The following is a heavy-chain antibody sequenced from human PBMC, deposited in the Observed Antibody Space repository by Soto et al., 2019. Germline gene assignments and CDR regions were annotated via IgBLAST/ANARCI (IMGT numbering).Heavy chain of an antibody. CDR3: AKERGYGFDAFDI. V-gene: IGHV3-30*18. D-gene: IGHD5-18*01. CDR1: GFTFSSYG. J-gene: IGHJ3*02. CDR2: ISYDGSNK. Sequence: QVQLVESGGGVVQPGRSLRLSCAASGFTFSSYGMHWVRQAPGKGLEWVAIISYDGSNKYYGDSVKGRFTISRDNSRNTLNLKITTLRAEETAVFYGAKERGYGFDAFDIWGQGTMVTVSS.